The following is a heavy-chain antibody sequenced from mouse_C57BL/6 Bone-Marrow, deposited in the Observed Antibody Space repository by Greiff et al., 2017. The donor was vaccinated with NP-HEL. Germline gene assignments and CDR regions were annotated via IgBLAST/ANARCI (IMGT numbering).Heavy chain of an antibody. CDR1: GYTFTSYW. V-gene: IGHV1-59*01. J-gene: IGHJ1*03. CDR3: ARMYDYGYFDV. Sequence: QVQLQQPGAELVRPGTSVKLSCKASGYTFTSYWMHWVKQRPGQGLEWIGVIDPSDSYTNYNHKFKGKATLTVDTSSSTAYMQLSSLTSEDSAVYYCARMYDYGYFDVWGTGTTVTVSS. D-gene: IGHD2-3*01. CDR2: IDPSDSYT.